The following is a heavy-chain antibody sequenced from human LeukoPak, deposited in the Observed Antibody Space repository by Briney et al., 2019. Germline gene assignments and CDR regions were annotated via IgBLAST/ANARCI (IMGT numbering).Heavy chain of an antibody. CDR3: ATLYYYDSSGYLGPPLP. CDR1: GYTLTELS. J-gene: IGHJ4*02. Sequence: ASVKVSCKVSGYTLTELSMHWVRQAPGKGLERMGGFDPEDGETIYAQKFQGRVTMTEDTSTDTAYMELSSLRSEDTAVYYCATLYYYDSSGYLGPPLPWGQGTLVTVSS. D-gene: IGHD3-22*01. CDR2: FDPEDGET. V-gene: IGHV1-24*01.